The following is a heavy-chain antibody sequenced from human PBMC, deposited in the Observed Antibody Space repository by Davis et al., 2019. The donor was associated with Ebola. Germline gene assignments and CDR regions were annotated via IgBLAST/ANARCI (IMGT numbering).Heavy chain of an antibody. CDR3: ARGWLRTGLDI. J-gene: IGHJ3*02. D-gene: IGHD5-24*01. CDR1: GDSVSSNSVA. V-gene: IGHV6-1*01. CDR2: TYYRSKWLN. Sequence: PSETLSLTCAIYGDSVSSNSVAWNWIRQSPWRGLEWLGRTYYRSKWLNDYAVSVKGRITISPDTSKNQFSLQLNSVTPEDTAVYYCARGWLRTGLDIWGQGTMVIVSS.